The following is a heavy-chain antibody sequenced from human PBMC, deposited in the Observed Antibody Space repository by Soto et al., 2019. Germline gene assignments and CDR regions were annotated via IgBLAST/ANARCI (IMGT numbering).Heavy chain of an antibody. CDR2: IYSGGTT. J-gene: IGHJ6*03. V-gene: IGHV3-53*04. CDR1: GFTVSSNY. Sequence: EVQLVESGGGLVQPGGSLRLSCAASGFTVSSNYMSWVRQAPGKGLEWVSGIYSGGTTYYADSVKGRFTISRHNSKNTLYLQMNSLRAEDTAVYSCAREVYYYMDVWGKGTTVTVSS. CDR3: AREVYYYMDV.